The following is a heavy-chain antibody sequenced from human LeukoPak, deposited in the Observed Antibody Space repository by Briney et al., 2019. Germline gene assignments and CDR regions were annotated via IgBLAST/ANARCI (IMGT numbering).Heavy chain of an antibody. J-gene: IGHJ6*03. Sequence: PSETLSLTCSVSVGAINNYYCSWIRQPPGKGLEWIGHISYSGNTNYNSSLRSRVTISVDTSNNQFSLKLSSVTAADTAVYYCARASGVPATLGGYYYYYMDVWGKGTTVTVSS. V-gene: IGHV4-59*08. CDR3: ARASGVPATLGGYYYYYMDV. CDR1: VGAINNYY. CDR2: ISYSGNT. D-gene: IGHD2-2*01.